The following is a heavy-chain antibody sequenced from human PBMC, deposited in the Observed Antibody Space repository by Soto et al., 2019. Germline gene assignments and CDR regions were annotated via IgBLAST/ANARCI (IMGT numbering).Heavy chain of an antibody. CDR3: VRQGFGRLHGLVDV. V-gene: IGHV4-59*08. CDR1: DDSSSNYK. Sequence: QVQLQESGPGLVKPSETLSLTCTVSDDSSSNYKWSWIRQRPGRRLEWIGYIDSNGGTSYNPSLQSRVTISIDTSTKQFFLKLSSVTAADTAVYYCVRQGFGRLHGLVDVWGQGTTVTVSS. J-gene: IGHJ6*02. D-gene: IGHD3-10*01. CDR2: IDSNGGT.